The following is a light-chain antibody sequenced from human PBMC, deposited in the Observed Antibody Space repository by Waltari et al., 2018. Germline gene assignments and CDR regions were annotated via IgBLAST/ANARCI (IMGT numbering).Light chain of an antibody. Sequence: SYVLTQPPSVSVAPGKTARITCGGNNIGSKRVNWYQQKPGQAPVLVIYYDSDWPSGIPERFSGSTAGNTATLTISRVEAGDEADYYCQVGDSSSDPLYVFGTGTKVTVL. CDR1: NIGSKR. V-gene: IGLV3-21*04. CDR2: YDS. J-gene: IGLJ1*01. CDR3: QVGDSSSDPLYV.